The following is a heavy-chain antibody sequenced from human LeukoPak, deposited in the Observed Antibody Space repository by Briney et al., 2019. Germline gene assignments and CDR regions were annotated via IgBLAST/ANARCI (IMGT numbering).Heavy chain of an antibody. CDR1: GFTLSRYW. CDR2: IKHDGSEK. D-gene: IGHD5-24*01. CDR3: ARETEMANLDY. Sequence: GGSLRLSCAASGFTLSRYWMSWVRQAPGKGLEWVANIKHDGSEKYYVDSVKGRFTISRDNAKNSLYLQMNSLRAEDTAVYYCARETEMANLDYWGQGTLVTVSS. J-gene: IGHJ4*02. V-gene: IGHV3-7*04.